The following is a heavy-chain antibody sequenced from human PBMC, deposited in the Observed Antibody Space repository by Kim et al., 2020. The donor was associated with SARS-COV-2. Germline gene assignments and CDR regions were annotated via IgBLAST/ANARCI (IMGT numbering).Heavy chain of an antibody. Sequence: ASVKVSCKASGYTFTSYYMHWVRQAPGQGLEWMGIINPSGGSTSYAQKFQGRVTMTRDTSTSTVYMELSSLRSEDTAVYYCARDFVGPRDYDFYYYYGMDVWGQGTTVTVSS. V-gene: IGHV1-46*01. CDR3: ARDFVGPRDYDFYYYYGMDV. J-gene: IGHJ6*02. CDR2: INPSGGST. D-gene: IGHD3-3*01. CDR1: GYTFTSYY.